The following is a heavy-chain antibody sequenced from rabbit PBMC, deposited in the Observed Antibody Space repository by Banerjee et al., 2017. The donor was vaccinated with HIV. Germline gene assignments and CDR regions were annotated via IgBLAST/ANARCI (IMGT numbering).Heavy chain of an antibody. CDR1: GFSFSSSYC. D-gene: IGHD6-1*01. Sequence: QEQLEESGGDLVKPEGSLTLTCTASGFSFSSSYCMCWVRQAPGKGLEWIGCIYAGSSGSTYYASWAKGRFTISKTSSTTVTLQMTSLTAADTATYFCARDPGYTYGYAGYAGAFNLWGPGTLVTVS. CDR3: ARDPGYTYGYAGYAGAFNL. J-gene: IGHJ4*01. CDR2: IYAGSSGST. V-gene: IGHV1S45*01.